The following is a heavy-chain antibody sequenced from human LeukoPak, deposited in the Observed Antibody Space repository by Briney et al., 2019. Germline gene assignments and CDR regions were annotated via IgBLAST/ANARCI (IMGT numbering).Heavy chain of an antibody. J-gene: IGHJ3*02. D-gene: IGHD6-13*01. Sequence: GGSLRLSCSASGFTVSSNYMTWVRQAPGKGLEWVSVIYSGSNKYYADSVRGRFTISKDNSKNTLFLQMNSLRAEDTAVYYCARYAAATGQDAFDIWGQGTMVTVSS. CDR1: GFTVSSNY. CDR3: ARYAAATGQDAFDI. CDR2: IYSGSNK. V-gene: IGHV3-53*01.